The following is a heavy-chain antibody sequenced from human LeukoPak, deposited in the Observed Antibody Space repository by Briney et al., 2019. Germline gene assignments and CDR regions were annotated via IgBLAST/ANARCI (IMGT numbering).Heavy chain of an antibody. V-gene: IGHV3-30*02. J-gene: IGHJ5*02. CDR1: GFTFSSYW. CDR3: AKSPNVDTAMAS. CDR2: IRYDGSNK. D-gene: IGHD5-18*01. Sequence: GGSLRLSCAASGFTFSSYWMSWVRQAPGKGLEWVAFIRYDGSNKYYADSVKGRFTISRDNSKSTLYLQMNSLRAEDTAVYYCAKSPNVDTAMASWGQGTLVTVSS.